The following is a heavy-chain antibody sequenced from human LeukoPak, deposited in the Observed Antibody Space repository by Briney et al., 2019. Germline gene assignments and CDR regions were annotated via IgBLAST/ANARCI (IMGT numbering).Heavy chain of an antibody. CDR3: ASGTASYY. CDR2: IKGDGTST. V-gene: IGHV3-74*01. Sequence: PGGSLRLSCAASGFTFSNYAMNWVRQAPGKGLVWVSRIKGDGTSTSYADSVKGRFTISRDNAKSTLYLQMNSLRAEDTAVYYCASGTASYYWGQGTLVTVSS. J-gene: IGHJ4*02. CDR1: GFTFSNYA.